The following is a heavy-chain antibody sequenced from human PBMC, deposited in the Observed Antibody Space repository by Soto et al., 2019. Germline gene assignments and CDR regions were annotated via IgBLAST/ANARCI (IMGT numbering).Heavy chain of an antibody. J-gene: IGHJ4*02. Sequence: PGESLKISCKGSGYSFTSYWISWVRQMPGKGLEWMGRIDPSDSYTNYSPSFQGHVTISADKSISTAYLQWSSLKASDTAMYYCAKSSTPYGSGSYYDYWGQGTLVTVS. D-gene: IGHD3-10*01. V-gene: IGHV5-10-1*01. CDR1: GYSFTSYW. CDR2: IDPSDSYT. CDR3: AKSSTPYGSGSYYDY.